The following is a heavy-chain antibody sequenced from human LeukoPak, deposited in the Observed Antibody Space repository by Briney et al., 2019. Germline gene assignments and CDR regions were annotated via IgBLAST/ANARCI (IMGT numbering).Heavy chain of an antibody. J-gene: IGHJ4*02. D-gene: IGHD1-26*01. CDR1: GYTFSGYY. Sequence: GASVKVSCKASGYTFSGYYMHWVRQAPGQGLEWVGWINPNSGDTNYAQKFQGRVTMTRDTSISTAYMELSSLRSDDTAVYYCARGGSGSYYYFDYWGQGTLVTVSS. CDR2: INPNSGDT. V-gene: IGHV1-2*02. CDR3: ARGGSGSYYYFDY.